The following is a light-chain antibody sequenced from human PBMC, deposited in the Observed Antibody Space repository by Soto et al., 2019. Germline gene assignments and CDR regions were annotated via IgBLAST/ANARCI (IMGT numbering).Light chain of an antibody. J-gene: IGKJ3*01. CDR3: QKYNSAPFT. CDR1: QGISNY. CDR2: AAS. V-gene: IGKV1-27*01. Sequence: DIQMTHSPSSLSASVGDRVTITCRASQGISNYLAWYQQKPGKVPKLLIYAASTLQSGVPSRFSRGGSWTYFTVTIGSLKPEGVATYYCQKYNSAPFTVGPETKVVIK.